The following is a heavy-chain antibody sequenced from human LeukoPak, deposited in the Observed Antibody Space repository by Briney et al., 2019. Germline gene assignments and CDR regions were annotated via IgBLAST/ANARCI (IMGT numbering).Heavy chain of an antibody. CDR1: GGSISSYY. Sequence: SETLSLTCIVSGGSISSYYWSWIRQPAGKGLEWIGRIYTSGSTNYNPSLKSRVTMSVDTSKNQCSLTLTSVTAADTDVYYWARVCSGSNPVNYYYYYMDVWGKGTTVTVSS. CDR3: ARVCSGSNPVNYYYYYMDV. D-gene: IGHD1-26*01. J-gene: IGHJ6*03. CDR2: IYTSGST. V-gene: IGHV4-4*07.